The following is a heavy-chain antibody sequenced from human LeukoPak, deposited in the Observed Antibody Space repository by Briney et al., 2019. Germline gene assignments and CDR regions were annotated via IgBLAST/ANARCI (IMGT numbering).Heavy chain of an antibody. CDR2: MYTGGGT. CDR3: ARGPPFDP. J-gene: IGHJ5*02. CDR1: TFTVSDTF. Sequence: GGSLRLSCVGLTFTVSDTFMSCVRQAPGKGLDWVSTMYTGGGTDYADSVKGRFTISRDSSKNTVYLQMNSLRDEDTAVYYCARGPPFDPWGQGTLVTVSS. V-gene: IGHV3-66*01.